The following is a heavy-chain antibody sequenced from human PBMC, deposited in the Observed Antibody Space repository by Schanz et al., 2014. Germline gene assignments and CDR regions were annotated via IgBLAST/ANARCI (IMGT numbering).Heavy chain of an antibody. J-gene: IGHJ4*02. V-gene: IGHV3-30*18. Sequence: QVQLVESGGGVVQPGRSLRLSCAASGFTFSSYGMHWVRQAPGKGLEWVAAMSYDGSIKYYGDSVKGRFTISRDNSKNTLYLHMNTLRSEDTAVYYGAKDSTHIDIVRVPTAIDYWGQGTLVTVSS. CDR2: MSYDGSIK. D-gene: IGHD2-2*01. CDR3: AKDSTHIDIVRVPTAIDY. CDR1: GFTFSSYG.